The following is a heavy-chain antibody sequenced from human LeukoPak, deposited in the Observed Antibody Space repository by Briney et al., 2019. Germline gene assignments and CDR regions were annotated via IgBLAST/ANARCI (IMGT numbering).Heavy chain of an antibody. CDR3: ASGHLSGYDLGWFDP. CDR2: IYYSGST. J-gene: IGHJ5*02. CDR1: GVSISSYY. Sequence: PSETLSLTCTVSGVSISSYYWSWIRQPPGKGLEWIGYIYYSGSTNYNPSLKSRVTISVDTSKIQFSLKLSSVTAAATAVYYRASGHLSGYDLGWFDPWGQGTLVTVSS. V-gene: IGHV4-59*01. D-gene: IGHD5-12*01.